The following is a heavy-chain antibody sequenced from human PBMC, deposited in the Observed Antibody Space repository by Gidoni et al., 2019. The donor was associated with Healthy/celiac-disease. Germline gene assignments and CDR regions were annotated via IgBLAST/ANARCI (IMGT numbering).Heavy chain of an antibody. J-gene: IGHJ2*01. Sequence: EVQLLESGGGLVQPGGSLRLSCAASGFTLSSYAMSWVRQAPGKGLEWVSAISGSGGSTYYADSVKGRFTISRDNSKNTLYLQMNSLRAEDTAVYYCAKSTSAVENQGYFDLWGRGTLVTVSS. CDR3: AKSTSAVENQGYFDL. CDR2: ISGSGGST. CDR1: GFTLSSYA. V-gene: IGHV3-23*01. D-gene: IGHD6-19*01.